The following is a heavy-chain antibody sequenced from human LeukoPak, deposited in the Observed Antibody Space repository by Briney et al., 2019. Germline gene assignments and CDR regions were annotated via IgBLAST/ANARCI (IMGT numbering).Heavy chain of an antibody. Sequence: GRSLRLSCAASGFTFSSYAMHWVRQAPGKGLEWVAVISYDGSNKYYADSVKGRFTISRDNSKNTLYLQMNSLRAEDTAVYYCARDPKYYDFWSGYPGDAFDIWGQGTMVTVSS. D-gene: IGHD3-3*01. CDR1: GFTFSSYA. CDR3: ARDPKYYDFWSGYPGDAFDI. CDR2: ISYDGSNK. J-gene: IGHJ3*02. V-gene: IGHV3-30-3*01.